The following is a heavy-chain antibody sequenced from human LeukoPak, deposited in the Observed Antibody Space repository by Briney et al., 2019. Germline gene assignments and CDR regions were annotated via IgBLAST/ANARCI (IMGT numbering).Heavy chain of an antibody. CDR2: IFYSGDT. D-gene: IGHD6-19*01. CDR1: GVSISNSGYF. Sequence: SETLSLTCTVSGVSISNSGYFWGWIRQPPGKGLEWVGSIFYSGDTYYNPSLKSRVTISVDTSKNQFSLRLSSVTAADTAVYYCARGDSSGWYNWFDPWGQGTLVTVSS. J-gene: IGHJ5*02. CDR3: ARGDSSGWYNWFDP. V-gene: IGHV4-39*07.